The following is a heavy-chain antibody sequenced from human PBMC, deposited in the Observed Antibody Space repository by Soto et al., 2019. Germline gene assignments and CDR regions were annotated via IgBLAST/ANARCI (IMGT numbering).Heavy chain of an antibody. V-gene: IGHV3-21*01. CDR1: GRTFRSHS. J-gene: IGHJ4*02. CDR2: ISSSSGYI. Sequence: PLGALRLSGAGCGRTFRSHSTNWFRPAPEKGLEWVSSISSSSGYIYYADSVKGRFTISRDNAKNSLYLQMNSLRAEDTAVYYCARVVDYYDTPDYLDYWGQGTLVTVSS. CDR3: ARVVDYYDTPDYLDY. D-gene: IGHD3-22*01.